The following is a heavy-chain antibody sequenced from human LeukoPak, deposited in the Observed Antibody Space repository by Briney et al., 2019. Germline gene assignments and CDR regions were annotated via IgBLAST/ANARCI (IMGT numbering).Heavy chain of an antibody. J-gene: IGHJ4*01. CDR3: ARHYDSGLD. CDR2: VFHSGNT. D-gene: IGHD3-22*01. Sequence: SETLSLTCTVSGYSISSTYYWGWIRQPPGKGLEWVGSVFHSGNTYYNPSLKSRLTISADTSKNQFSLTLTSVTAADTAVYYCARHYDSGLDWGHGILVTVSS. CDR1: GYSISSTYY. V-gene: IGHV4-38-2*02.